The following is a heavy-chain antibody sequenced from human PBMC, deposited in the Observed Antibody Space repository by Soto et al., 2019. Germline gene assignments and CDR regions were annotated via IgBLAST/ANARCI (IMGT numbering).Heavy chain of an antibody. V-gene: IGHV4-34*01. CDR3: ARKPHVAAAHTGNWFDP. J-gene: IGHJ5*02. CDR1: GGSFSGYC. D-gene: IGHD6-13*01. Sequence: PSETLSLTCAVYGGSFSGYCWSWIRQPPGKGLEWIGEINHSGSTNYNPSLKSRVTISVDTSKNQFSLKLSSVTAADTAVYYCARKPHVAAAHTGNWFDPWGQGTLVTVSS. CDR2: INHSGST.